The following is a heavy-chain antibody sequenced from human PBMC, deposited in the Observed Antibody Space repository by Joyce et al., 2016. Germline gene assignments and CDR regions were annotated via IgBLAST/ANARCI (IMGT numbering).Heavy chain of an antibody. CDR1: GGSIITSTHY. J-gene: IGHJ2*01. D-gene: IGHD2-15*01. V-gene: IGHV4-39*02. CDR2: IFHSGST. CDR3: VRLPLLYCSGSGCSWYFDL. Sequence: QLQLQESGPGLAQPSETLSLTCTVSGGSIITSTHYWGWIRQPPGKGLEWIGTIFHSGSTYYTPSLKSRVTISVDTSKNYFSLRLNSVTAADTAVYYCVRLPLLYCSGSGCSWYFDLWGRGTLVTVSS.